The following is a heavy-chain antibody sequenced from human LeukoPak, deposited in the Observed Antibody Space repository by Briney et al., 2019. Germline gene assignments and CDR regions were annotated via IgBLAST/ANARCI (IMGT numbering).Heavy chain of an antibody. V-gene: IGHV4-34*01. CDR3: VAAAVAIDY. D-gene: IGHD6-19*01. CDR2: INHSGST. J-gene: IGHJ4*02. CDR1: GGSFSGYY. Sequence: PSETLSLTCAVYGGSFSGYYWSWIRQPPGKGLEWIGEINHSGSTNYNPSLKSRVTISVDKSKNQFSLKLTSVTAADTAVYFCVAAAVAIDYWGQGILVTVSS.